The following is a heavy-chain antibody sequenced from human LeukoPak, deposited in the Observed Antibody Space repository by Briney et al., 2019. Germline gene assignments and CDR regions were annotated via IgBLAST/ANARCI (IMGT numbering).Heavy chain of an antibody. CDR1: GYTFTSYG. V-gene: IGHV1-18*01. CDR2: ISAYNGNT. J-gene: IGHJ6*03. Sequence: HGASVKVSCKASGYTFTSYGISWVRQAPGQGLEWMGWISAYNGNTNYAQKLQGRVTMTTDTSTSTAYMELRSLRSDDTAVYYCARRPKYSSSWPEYYYYMDVWGKGTTVTVSS. CDR3: ARRPKYSSSWPEYYYYMDV. D-gene: IGHD6-13*01.